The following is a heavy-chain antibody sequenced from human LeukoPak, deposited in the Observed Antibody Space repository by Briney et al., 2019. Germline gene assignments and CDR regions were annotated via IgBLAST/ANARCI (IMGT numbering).Heavy chain of an antibody. D-gene: IGHD4-17*01. CDR1: GGSISSYY. V-gene: IGHV4-59*12. CDR2: IYYSGST. Sequence: SETLTLICTVSGGSISSYYWSWIRQPPGKGLEWIGYIYYSGSTNYNPSLKSRVTISVDTSKNQFSLKLSSVTAADTAVYYCARSTMTTVDFWGQGTLVTVSS. J-gene: IGHJ4*02. CDR3: ARSTMTTVDF.